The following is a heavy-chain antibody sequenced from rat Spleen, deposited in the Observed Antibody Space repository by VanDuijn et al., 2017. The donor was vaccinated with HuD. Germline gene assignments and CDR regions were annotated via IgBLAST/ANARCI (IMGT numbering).Heavy chain of an antibody. J-gene: IGHJ3*01. D-gene: IGHD3-2*01. CDR3: TRDAD. Sequence: EVQLVESGGGLVQPGRSMKLSCAASGFTFSSFPMAWVRQDPTKGLEWVATISTSGGSTYYRDSVKGRFTISRNNAKNTLYLQMDSLRSEDTATYYCTRDADWGQGTLVTVSS. CDR1: GFTFSSFP. V-gene: IGHV5-46*01. CDR2: ISTSGGST.